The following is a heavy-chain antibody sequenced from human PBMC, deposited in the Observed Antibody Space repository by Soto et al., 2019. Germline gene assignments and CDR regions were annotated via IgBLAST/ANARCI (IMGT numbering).Heavy chain of an antibody. CDR3: ARGILGWELLRRDPYYFDY. Sequence: ASVKVSCKASGYTFTSYGISWVRQAPGQGLEWMGWISAYNGNTNCAQKLQGRVTMTTDTSTSTAYMELRSLRSDDTAVYYCARGILGWELLRRDPYYFDYWGQGTLVTVSS. V-gene: IGHV1-18*01. J-gene: IGHJ4*02. CDR1: GYTFTSYG. D-gene: IGHD1-26*01. CDR2: ISAYNGNT.